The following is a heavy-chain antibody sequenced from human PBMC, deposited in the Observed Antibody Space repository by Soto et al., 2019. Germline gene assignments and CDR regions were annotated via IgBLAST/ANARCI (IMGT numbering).Heavy chain of an antibody. D-gene: IGHD1-26*01. CDR1: GFTFSDHY. Sequence: EVQLVESGGGLVQPGGSLRLSCAASGFTFSDHYVDWVRQAPGKGLEWVGRTRNKANSYTTEYAASVKGRFTISRDDSKNSLYLQMNSLKTEDTAVYYCAREGGLGASKIWYFDLWGRGTLVTVSS. V-gene: IGHV3-72*01. J-gene: IGHJ2*01. CDR2: TRNKANSYTT. CDR3: AREGGLGASKIWYFDL.